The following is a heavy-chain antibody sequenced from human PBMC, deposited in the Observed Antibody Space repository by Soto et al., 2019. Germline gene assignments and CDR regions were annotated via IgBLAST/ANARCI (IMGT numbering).Heavy chain of an antibody. CDR2: INHSGSS. Sequence: QVQLQQWGAGLLKPSETLSLTCADYGGYFSGYYWTWIRQPPGTGLEWIGEINHSGSSNYNPSLKSRVTISVDTNKNQFSLKLTFVTAADTAVYYCARDKITGLFDYWGQGTLVTVSS. V-gene: IGHV4-34*01. D-gene: IGHD1-1*01. CDR1: GGYFSGYY. CDR3: ARDKITGLFDY. J-gene: IGHJ4*02.